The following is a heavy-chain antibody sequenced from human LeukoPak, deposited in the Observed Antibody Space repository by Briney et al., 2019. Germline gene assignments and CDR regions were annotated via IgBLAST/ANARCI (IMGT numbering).Heavy chain of an antibody. CDR1: GFTLNSYW. V-gene: IGHV3-7*01. D-gene: IGHD2-2*01. CDR3: ASGGGEYQLLPDAFDI. CDR2: IKQDGSEK. Sequence: GGSLTLSCAASGFTLNSYWMSWVRQAPGRGREWVANIKQDGSEKYYVDSVKGRFTISRDNAKNSLYLQMNSLRAEDTAVYYCASGGGEYQLLPDAFDIWGQGTMVTVSS. J-gene: IGHJ3*02.